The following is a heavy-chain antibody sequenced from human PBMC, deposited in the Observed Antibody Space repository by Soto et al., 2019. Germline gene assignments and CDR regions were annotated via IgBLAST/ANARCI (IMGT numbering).Heavy chain of an antibody. Sequence: QVHLVESGGGVVQPGTSLRLSCAASGFTFTGSAMHWVRQAPGKGLEWVAIIWHDGTNEDYANSVKGRFTISRDNSKNTLSLQMNNLRVDDTAVYYCARGGAVAGPFDYWGQGSLVTVSS. CDR2: IWHDGTNE. V-gene: IGHV3-33*01. D-gene: IGHD6-19*01. CDR1: GFTFTGSA. CDR3: ARGGAVAGPFDY. J-gene: IGHJ4*02.